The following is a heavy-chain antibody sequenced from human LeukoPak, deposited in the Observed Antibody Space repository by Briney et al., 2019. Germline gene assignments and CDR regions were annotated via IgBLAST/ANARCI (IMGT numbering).Heavy chain of an antibody. D-gene: IGHD3-10*01. V-gene: IGHV1-2*02. J-gene: IGHJ6*02. CDR3: ARDPTKEYYYGSGSYLVPNYYYYGMDV. CDR2: INPNSGGT. CDR1: GYTFTGYY. Sequence: ASVKVSCKASGYTFTGYYMHWVRQAPGQGLEWMGWINPNSGGTNYAQKFQGRVTMTRDTSISTAYMELSRLRSDDTAVYYCARDPTKEYYYGSGSYLVPNYYYYGMDVWGQGTTVTVSS.